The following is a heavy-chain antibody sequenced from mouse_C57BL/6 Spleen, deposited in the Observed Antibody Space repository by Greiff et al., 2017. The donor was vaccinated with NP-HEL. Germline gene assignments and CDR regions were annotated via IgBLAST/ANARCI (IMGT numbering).Heavy chain of an antibody. CDR2: ISGGGGNT. Sequence: EVMLVESGGGLVKPGGSLKLSCAASGFTFSSYTMSWVRQTPEKRLEWVATISGGGGNTYYPDSVKGRFTISRDNAKNTLYLQMSSLRSEDTAVYYCARHYYGSSTWFAYWGQGTLVTVSA. CDR3: ARHYYGSSTWFAY. D-gene: IGHD1-1*01. J-gene: IGHJ3*01. V-gene: IGHV5-9*01. CDR1: GFTFSSYT.